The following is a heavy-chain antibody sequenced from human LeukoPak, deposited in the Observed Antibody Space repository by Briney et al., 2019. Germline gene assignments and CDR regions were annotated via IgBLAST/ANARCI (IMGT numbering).Heavy chain of an antibody. CDR1: GFIFSSYA. CDR3: AKDLDYYYYYGMDV. J-gene: IGHJ6*02. Sequence: GGSLRLSCEASGFIFSSYAMSWVRQAPGKGLEWVSAISGSGGSTYYADSVKGRFTISRDNSKNTLYLQMNSLRAEDTAVYYCAKDLDYYYYYGMDVWGQGTTVTVSS. CDR2: ISGSGGST. V-gene: IGHV3-23*01.